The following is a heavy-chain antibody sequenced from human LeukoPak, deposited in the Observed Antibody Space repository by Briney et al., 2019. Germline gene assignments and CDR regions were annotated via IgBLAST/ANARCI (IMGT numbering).Heavy chain of an antibody. CDR1: GFTFSSYW. D-gene: IGHD1-26*01. CDR2: IKQDGSEK. Sequence: GGSLRLSCAASGFTFSSYWMSCVRHAPGQGLDWVANIKQDGSEKYYVDSVKGRFTISRDNAKNSLYLQRNGLRAEDTAVYYCARSIVGATQWYFDLWGRGTLVTVSS. J-gene: IGHJ2*01. CDR3: ARSIVGATQWYFDL. V-gene: IGHV3-7*01.